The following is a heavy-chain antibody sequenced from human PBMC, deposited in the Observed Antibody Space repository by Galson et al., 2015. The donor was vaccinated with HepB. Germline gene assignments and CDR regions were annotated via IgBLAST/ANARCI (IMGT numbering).Heavy chain of an antibody. CDR2: TYYRSKGYT. D-gene: IGHD3/OR15-3a*01. CDR3: ARSSGLIDY. J-gene: IGHJ4*02. V-gene: IGHV6-1*01. Sequence: CAISGDSVSSNSAAWNWIRQSPSRGLEWLGRTYYRSKGYTDYALSVRSRITVNPDTSKNQFSLQLNSVTPEDTAVYYCARSSGLIDYWGQGTLVTVSS. CDR1: GDSVSSNSAA.